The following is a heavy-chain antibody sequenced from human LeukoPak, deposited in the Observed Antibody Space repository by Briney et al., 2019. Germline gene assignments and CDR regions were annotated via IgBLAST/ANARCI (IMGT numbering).Heavy chain of an antibody. CDR1: GGSISSSGYY. CDR3: AREGYTSGWYKTDY. D-gene: IGHD6-19*01. V-gene: IGHV4-61*08. J-gene: IGHJ4*02. Sequence: SQTLSLTCTVSGGSISSSGYYWSWIRQPPGKGLEWIGYIYYSGSTNYNPSLKSRVTMSVDTSKNQFSLRLSSVTAADTAVYYCAREGYTSGWYKTDYWGQGTLVTVSS. CDR2: IYYSGST.